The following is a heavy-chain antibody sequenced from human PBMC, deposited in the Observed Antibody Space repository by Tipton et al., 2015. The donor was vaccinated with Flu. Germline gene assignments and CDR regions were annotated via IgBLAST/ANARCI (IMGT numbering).Heavy chain of an antibody. Sequence: GSLRLSCAASGFTFSSYEMNWVRQAPGKGLECVSYIRSSGDATRYAESVKGRFTISRDNAKNSLYLQMNSLRVDDTAVYYCVRSRSTDYWGQGTLVTVSS. D-gene: IGHD1-1*01. CDR1: GFTFSSYE. CDR3: VRSRSTDY. CDR2: IRSSGDAT. J-gene: IGHJ4*02. V-gene: IGHV3-48*03.